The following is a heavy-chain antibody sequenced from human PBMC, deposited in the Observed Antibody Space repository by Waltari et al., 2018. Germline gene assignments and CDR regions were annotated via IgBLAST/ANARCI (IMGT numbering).Heavy chain of an antibody. V-gene: IGHV3-23*01. CDR2: IRNSGGNT. CDR1: GFRFSHSD. J-gene: IGHJ5*01. CDR3: TSWRVVAGTGWFDS. D-gene: IGHD2-15*01. Sequence: EVQLLESGGGLVQPGWSLRLSCTASGFRFSHSDVAWVRQAPGKGLEWVAGIRNSGGNTYYGDSVKCRFAISRDNSRNTLHLQMNGLRAEDTAIYYCTSWRVVAGTGWFDSWGQGTLVTVSS.